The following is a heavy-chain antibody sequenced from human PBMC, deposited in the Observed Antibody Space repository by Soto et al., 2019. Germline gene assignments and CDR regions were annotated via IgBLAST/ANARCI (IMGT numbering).Heavy chain of an antibody. V-gene: IGHV1-46*01. CDR1: VYTFTNYY. CDR2: INPNGGST. J-gene: IGHJ4*01. CDR3: ARGHRRTHEMLTSDYQVLEY. Sequence: QVQLVQSGAEVKKPGASVKVFCKASVYTFTNYYVHWVRQAPGQGIEWVGMINPNGGSTSNAQNCLGRVLMTIDPSTTTVYMELRTLRSEDTAGDYCARGHRRTHEMLTSDYQVLEYWGHGTLVTVAS. D-gene: IGHD3-9*01.